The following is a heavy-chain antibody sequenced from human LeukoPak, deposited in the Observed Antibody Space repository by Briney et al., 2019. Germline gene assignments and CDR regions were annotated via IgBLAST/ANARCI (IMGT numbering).Heavy chain of an antibody. CDR3: AEYIVTTRTFDP. CDR1: GGTFSSYA. CDR2: IIPIFGTA. Sequence: ASVKVSCKASGGTFSSYAISWVRQAPGQGLEWMGGIIPIFGTANYAQKFQGRVTITADESTSTAYMELSSLRSEDTAVYYCAEYIVTTRTFDPWGQGTLVTVSS. V-gene: IGHV1-69*13. D-gene: IGHD4-11*01. J-gene: IGHJ5*02.